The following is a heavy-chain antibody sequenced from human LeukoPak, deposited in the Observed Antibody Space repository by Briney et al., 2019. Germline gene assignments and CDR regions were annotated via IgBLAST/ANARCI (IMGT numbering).Heavy chain of an antibody. Sequence: SETLSLTCTVSGGSISSYYWSWIRQPPGKGLEWIGYIHYSGSTNYNPSLKSRVTISVDTSKNQFSLKLSSVTAADTAVYYCARSARLRYFDYWGQGTLVTVSS. V-gene: IGHV4-59*01. CDR2: IHYSGST. J-gene: IGHJ4*02. CDR1: GGSISSYY. D-gene: IGHD3-9*01. CDR3: ARSARLRYFDY.